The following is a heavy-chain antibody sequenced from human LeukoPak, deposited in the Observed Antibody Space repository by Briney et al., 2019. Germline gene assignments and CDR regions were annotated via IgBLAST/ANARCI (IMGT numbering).Heavy chain of an antibody. CDR3: ARVTGGRYCSTTSCYMRGWFDP. V-gene: IGHV3-48*03. CDR2: ISASGTLT. J-gene: IGHJ5*02. D-gene: IGHD2-2*02. CDR1: GFTFSTYE. Sequence: PGGSLRLSCAASGFTFSTYEMTWVRQAPGKGLEWISYISASGTLTHYADSVEGRFTISRDNAKNSLYLQMNSLRAEDTAVYYCARVTGGRYCSTTSCYMRGWFDPWGQGTLVTVSS.